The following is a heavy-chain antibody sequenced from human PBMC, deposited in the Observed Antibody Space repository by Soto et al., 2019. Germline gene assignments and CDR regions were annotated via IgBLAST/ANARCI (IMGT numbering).Heavy chain of an antibody. V-gene: IGHV3-66*01. Sequence: GLPMIVSCGAAEVTISSNYMSWVSKAPGKGLEWVSVIYSGGSTYYADSVKGRFTISRDNSENTLYLQMNSLRAEDTAVYYCARTCSGGTCSFDYWGQGTLVTVSS. CDR3: ARTCSGGTCSFDY. D-gene: IGHD2-15*01. J-gene: IGHJ4*02. CDR2: IYSGGST. CDR1: EVTISSNY.